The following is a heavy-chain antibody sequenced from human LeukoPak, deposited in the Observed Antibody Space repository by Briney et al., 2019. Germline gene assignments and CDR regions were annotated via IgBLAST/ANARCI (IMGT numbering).Heavy chain of an antibody. J-gene: IGHJ4*02. Sequence: SVEVSCKASGGTFSSYAISWVRQAPGQGLEWMGRIIPILGIANYAQKFQGRVTITADKSTSTAYMELSSLRSEDTAVYYCARLLPYDSSGYSNYWGQGTLVTVSS. D-gene: IGHD3-22*01. CDR3: ARLLPYDSSGYSNY. CDR2: IIPILGIA. V-gene: IGHV1-69*04. CDR1: GGTFSSYA.